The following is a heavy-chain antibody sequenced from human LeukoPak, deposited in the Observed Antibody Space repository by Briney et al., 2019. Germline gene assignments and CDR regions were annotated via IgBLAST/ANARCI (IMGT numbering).Heavy chain of an antibody. CDR2: INSDGSTT. D-gene: IGHD3-10*01. Sequence: PGGSLRLSCAASGFAFGTDWINWVRQAPGKGLVWVSRINSDGSTTRYADSVKGRFTISRDNAKNTVYLQMNSLRAEDTAVYYCAKDQLAHYYGSGSYYGYWGQGTLVTVSS. CDR1: GFAFGTDW. CDR3: AKDQLAHYYGSGSYYGY. V-gene: IGHV3-74*01. J-gene: IGHJ4*02.